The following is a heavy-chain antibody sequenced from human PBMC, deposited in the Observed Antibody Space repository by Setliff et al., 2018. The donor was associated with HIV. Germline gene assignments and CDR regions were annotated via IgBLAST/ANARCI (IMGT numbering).Heavy chain of an antibody. CDR1: GSLTSYY. CDR2: VYYSGNN. Sequence: PSETLSLTCPVSGSLTSYYWSWIRQSPGKGLEWIGYVYYSGNNNYNPSLQSRVTISVDASRNQFYLKLSSVTAADTAVYYCARLHYDSRGYYHPYWGQGTLVTVSS. D-gene: IGHD3-22*01. CDR3: ARLHYDSRGYYHPY. J-gene: IGHJ4*02. V-gene: IGHV4-59*01.